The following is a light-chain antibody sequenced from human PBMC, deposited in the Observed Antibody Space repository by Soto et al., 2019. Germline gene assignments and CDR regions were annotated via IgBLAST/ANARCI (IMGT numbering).Light chain of an antibody. CDR3: SSYTNINTRACV. Sequence: QSVLTQPASVSGSPGQSITISCTGTSGDIGSYNRVSWYQQHPGKAPKLIIYEVTDRPSGVSNRFSGSKSGSTDSLTISGLQAEDEAEYYCSSYTNINTRACVFGTGTKVTVL. CDR1: SGDIGSYNR. V-gene: IGLV2-14*01. J-gene: IGLJ1*01. CDR2: EVT.